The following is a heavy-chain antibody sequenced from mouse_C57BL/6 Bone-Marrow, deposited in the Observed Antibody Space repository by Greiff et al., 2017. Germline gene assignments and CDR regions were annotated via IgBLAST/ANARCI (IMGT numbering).Heavy chain of an antibody. V-gene: IGHV1-82*01. Sequence: VQLQQSGPELVKPGASVKISCKASGYAFSSSWMNWVKQRPGKGLEWIGRIYPGDGDTNYNRKFKGKATLTADKSSSTAYMQLSSLTSEDSAVYFCARFDYGCYAMAYWGQGTSVTVSS. J-gene: IGHJ4*01. D-gene: IGHD2-4*01. CDR1: GYAFSSSW. CDR3: ARFDYGCYAMAY. CDR2: IYPGDGDT.